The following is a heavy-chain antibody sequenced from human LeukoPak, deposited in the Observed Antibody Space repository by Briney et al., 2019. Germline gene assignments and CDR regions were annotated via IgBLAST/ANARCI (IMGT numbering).Heavy chain of an antibody. Sequence: PSETLSLTCTVSGGSISSYYWNWIRQPPGKGLEWIGYIYNSGSTNNNPSLKSRVTISVDTFKNQFSLKLRSVTAADTAVYYCARDHGSGGGRFDPWGQGTLVTVSS. CDR3: ARDHGSGGGRFDP. D-gene: IGHD3-10*01. J-gene: IGHJ5*02. CDR1: GGSISSYY. CDR2: IYNSGST. V-gene: IGHV4-59*01.